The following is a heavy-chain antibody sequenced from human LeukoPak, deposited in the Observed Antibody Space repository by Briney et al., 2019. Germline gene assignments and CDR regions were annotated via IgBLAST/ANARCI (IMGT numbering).Heavy chain of an antibody. D-gene: IGHD1-26*01. Sequence: ASVKVSCKASGYTFTVYYMHWVRQAPGQGLEWMGWINPNSGGTNYAQKFQGRVTMTRDTSISTAYMELSRLRSDDTAVYYCARVGIVGATNFDAFDIWGQGTMVTVSS. V-gene: IGHV1-2*02. CDR1: GYTFTVYY. CDR3: ARVGIVGATNFDAFDI. J-gene: IGHJ3*02. CDR2: INPNSGGT.